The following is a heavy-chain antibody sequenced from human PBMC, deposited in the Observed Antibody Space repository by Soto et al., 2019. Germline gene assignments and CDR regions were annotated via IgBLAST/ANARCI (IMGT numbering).Heavy chain of an antibody. Sequence: EARILKSGGGLAQPGGSLKISCTASGFNFNIYAMSWVRQAPGKGLEWVSGISASATQTYYAESVKGRFAISRDNSKSTLYLQLDSLTPEDTARYYCAKPITAGGSNSWGPGTLVAVSS. CDR2: ISASATQT. CDR1: GFNFNIYA. J-gene: IGHJ5*02. CDR3: AKPITAGGSNS. D-gene: IGHD3-10*01. V-gene: IGHV3-23*01.